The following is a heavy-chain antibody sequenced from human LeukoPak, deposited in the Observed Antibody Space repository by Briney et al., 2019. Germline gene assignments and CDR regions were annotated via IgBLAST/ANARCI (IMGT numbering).Heavy chain of an antibody. CDR1: GFTFSSYS. V-gene: IGHV3-21*01. CDR3: ARAGFSSYAVGN. D-gene: IGHD2-2*01. CDR2: ISSSSSYI. Sequence: GGSLRLSCAASGFTFSSYSMNWVRQAPGKGLEWVSSISSSSSYIYYADSVKGRFTISRDNAKNSLYLQMNSLRAEDTAVYYCARAGFSSYAVGNWGQGTLVTVSS. J-gene: IGHJ4*02.